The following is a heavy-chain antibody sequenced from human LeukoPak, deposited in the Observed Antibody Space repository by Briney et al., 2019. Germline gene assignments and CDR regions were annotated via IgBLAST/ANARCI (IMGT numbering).Heavy chain of an antibody. J-gene: IGHJ4*02. CDR2: INPNSGGT. D-gene: IGHD3-22*01. CDR3: ARVTLDSSGWFGY. Sequence: ASVKVSCKASGYTFTGYYMHWVRQAPGQGLEWMGRINPNSGGTNYAQKFQGRVTMTRDTSISTAYMELSRLRSDDTAVYYCARVTLDSSGWFGYWGQGTLVTVSS. CDR1: GYTFTGYY. V-gene: IGHV1-2*06.